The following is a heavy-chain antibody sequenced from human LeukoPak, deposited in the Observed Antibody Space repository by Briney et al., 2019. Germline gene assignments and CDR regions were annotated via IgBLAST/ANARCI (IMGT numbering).Heavy chain of an antibody. CDR1: GYTFTSYA. V-gene: IGHV1-3*01. Sequence: ASVKVSCKASGYTFTSYAMHWVRQAPGQRLEWMGWINAGNGNTKYSQKFQGRVTITRDTSASTAYMELSSLRSEDTAVYYCASDYYDSSGYRLNWFDPWGQGTLVTVSS. J-gene: IGHJ5*02. D-gene: IGHD3-22*01. CDR2: INAGNGNT. CDR3: ASDYYDSSGYRLNWFDP.